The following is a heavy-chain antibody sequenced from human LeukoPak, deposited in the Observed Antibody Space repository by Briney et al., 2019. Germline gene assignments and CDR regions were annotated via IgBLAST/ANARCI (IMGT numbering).Heavy chain of an antibody. CDR2: IYKTGTT. CDR1: GDSISGTSYY. CDR3: ARLDGTTSFTVDS. Sequence: SSETLSLTCTVSGDSISGTSYYWGWIRQPPGKGLEWIGTIYKTGTTYYTVSLKSRVSISLDTSKNQFSLNLSSVTAADTAVYYCARLDGTTSFTVDSWGQGTLVTVSS. V-gene: IGHV4-39*01. J-gene: IGHJ4*02. D-gene: IGHD1-1*01.